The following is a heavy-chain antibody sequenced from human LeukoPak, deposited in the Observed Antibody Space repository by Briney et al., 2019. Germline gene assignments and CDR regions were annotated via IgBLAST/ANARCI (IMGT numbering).Heavy chain of an antibody. V-gene: IGHV3-30*04. J-gene: IGHJ1*01. CDR2: ISYDGSNK. Sequence: GRSLRLSCAASGFTFSSYAMHWVRQAPGKGLEWVAVISYDGSNKYYADSVKGRFTISRDNSKNTLYLQMNSLRAEDTAVYYCAKDSGSGYPRAYFQHWGQGTLVTVSS. CDR1: GFTFSSYA. D-gene: IGHD3-22*01. CDR3: AKDSGSGYPRAYFQH.